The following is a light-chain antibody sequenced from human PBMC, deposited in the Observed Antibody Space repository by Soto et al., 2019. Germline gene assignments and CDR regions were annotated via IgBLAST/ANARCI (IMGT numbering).Light chain of an antibody. CDR2: DAS. J-gene: IGLJ3*02. V-gene: IGLV2-23*01. Sequence: QSALTQPASVSGSPGQSITISCTGTSSDVGSYDLVSWYQQHPGTAPKLMIYDASKRPSGVSHRFSGSKSGNTASLTISGLQAEDEADYYCCSFARSNTWLFGGGTKVTVL. CDR3: CSFARSNTWL. CDR1: SSDVGSYDL.